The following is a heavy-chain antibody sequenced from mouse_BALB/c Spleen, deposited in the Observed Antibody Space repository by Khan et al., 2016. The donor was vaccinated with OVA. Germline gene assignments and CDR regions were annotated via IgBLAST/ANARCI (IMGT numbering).Heavy chain of an antibody. CDR1: GFSLTNYG. V-gene: IGHV2-2*02. Sequence: VQLQESGPGLVQPSQSLSITCTVSGFSLTNYGVHWVRQPPGKGLEWLGVIWSSGITDYNATFISRLSITRDISKSPVFFKMNSHIDNDTAIYYCARNRNGYFDYWGQGTTLTVSS. CDR3: ARNRNGYFDY. D-gene: IGHD1-1*02. J-gene: IGHJ2*01. CDR2: IWSSGIT.